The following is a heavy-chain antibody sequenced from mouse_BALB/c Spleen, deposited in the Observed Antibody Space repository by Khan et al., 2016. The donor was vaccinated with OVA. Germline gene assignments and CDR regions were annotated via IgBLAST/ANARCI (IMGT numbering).Heavy chain of an antibody. V-gene: IGHV5-6*01. Sequence: EVELVESGGDLVKPGGSLKLSCAASGFTFSTYGMSWVRQTPDKRLEWVATVSTGGGYTYYPDSVTGRFTISRDNANNTLYLQMSSLTSEDTARFYCARIAYYYDSEGFAYWGQGTLVTVSA. CDR1: GFTFSTYG. CDR3: ARIAYYYDSEGFAY. J-gene: IGHJ3*01. CDR2: VSTGGGYT. D-gene: IGHD1-1*01.